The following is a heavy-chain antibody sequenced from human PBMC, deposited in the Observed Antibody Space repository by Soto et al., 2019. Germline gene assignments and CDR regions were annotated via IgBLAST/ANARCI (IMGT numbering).Heavy chain of an antibody. CDR3: ARSPLTHSYAQFDS. D-gene: IGHD3-16*01. V-gene: IGHV4-4*07. CDR2: IYTVGST. Sequence: SETLSLTCTVSGGSLNNYYWSWIRQPAGKGLEWIGRIYTVGSTNYNPSLKSRVTMSIDTSKNQFSLRLTSVTAADTAVYYCARSPLTHSYAQFDSWGQGSLVTVS. J-gene: IGHJ4*02. CDR1: GGSLNNYY.